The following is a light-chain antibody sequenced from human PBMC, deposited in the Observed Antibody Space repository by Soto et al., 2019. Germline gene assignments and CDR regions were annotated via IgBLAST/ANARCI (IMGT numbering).Light chain of an antibody. CDR1: SSNIGAGYD. CDR2: GNS. Sequence: QSVLTQPPSVSGAPGQRVTISCTGSSSNIGAGYDVHWYQQLPGTAPKLLIYGNSNRPSGVPDRFSGSKSGTTASLAITGRQAEDEADDYCQSSDSSLSRIFGGGTKLTVL. J-gene: IGLJ2*01. V-gene: IGLV1-40*01. CDR3: QSSDSSLSRI.